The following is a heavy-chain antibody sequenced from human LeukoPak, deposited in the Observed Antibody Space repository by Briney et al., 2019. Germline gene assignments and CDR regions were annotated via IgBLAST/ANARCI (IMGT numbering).Heavy chain of an antibody. V-gene: IGHV1-69*04. CDR3: ASGSIAAPLDY. CDR1: GGTFSSYA. J-gene: IGHJ4*02. Sequence: ASVTVSCKASGGTFSSYAISWVRQAPGQGLEWMGRIIPILGIANYAQKFQGRVTITADKSTSTAYMELSSLRSEDTAVYYCASGSIAAPLDYWGQGTLVTVSS. D-gene: IGHD6-6*01. CDR2: IIPILGIA.